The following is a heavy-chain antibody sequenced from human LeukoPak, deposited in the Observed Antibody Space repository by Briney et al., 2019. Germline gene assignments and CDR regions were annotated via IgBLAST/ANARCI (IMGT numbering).Heavy chain of an antibody. Sequence: SETLSLTCTVSGGSISSYYWSWIRQPPGKGLEWIGYIYYSGSTNYNPSLKSRVTISVDTSKNQFSLKLSSVTAADTAVYYCARHEWELHALWYFDLWGRGTLVTVSS. CDR3: ARHEWELHALWYFDL. CDR1: GGSISSYY. V-gene: IGHV4-59*08. J-gene: IGHJ2*01. CDR2: IYYSGST. D-gene: IGHD1-26*01.